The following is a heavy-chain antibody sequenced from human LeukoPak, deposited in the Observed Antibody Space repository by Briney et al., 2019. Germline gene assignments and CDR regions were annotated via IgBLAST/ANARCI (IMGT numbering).Heavy chain of an antibody. CDR3: ARFGYSSGWTPPDY. Sequence: SSVKVSCKASGGTFSSYAISWVRQAPGQGLEWMEGIIPIFGTANYAQKFQGRVTITADKSTSTAYMELSSLRSEDTAVYYCARFGYSSGWTPPDYWGQGTLVTVSS. V-gene: IGHV1-69*06. CDR2: IIPIFGTA. D-gene: IGHD6-19*01. J-gene: IGHJ4*02. CDR1: GGTFSSYA.